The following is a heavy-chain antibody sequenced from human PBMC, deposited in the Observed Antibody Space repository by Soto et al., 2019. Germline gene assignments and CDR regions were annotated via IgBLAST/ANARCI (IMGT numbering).Heavy chain of an antibody. CDR2: IYYTGGT. CDR1: GDSISSGDYY. CDR3: AKRITVFGLLITQFDP. V-gene: IGHV4-30-4*02. J-gene: IGHJ5*02. D-gene: IGHD3-3*01. Sequence: PSETLSLTCTVSGDSISSGDYYWSWIRQPPGKGLEWIGYIYYTGGTHYNPSLKSRVTMSVDTSKNQFSLRLSSVTAADTAIYYCAKRITVFGLLITQFDPWGQG.